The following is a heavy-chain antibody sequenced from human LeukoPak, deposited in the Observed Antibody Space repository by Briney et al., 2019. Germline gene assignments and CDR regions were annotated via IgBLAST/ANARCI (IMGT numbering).Heavy chain of an antibody. CDR1: GYSFTRYW. V-gene: IGHV5-51*01. CDR3: ARRVEMATIRSSWFDP. J-gene: IGHJ5*02. CDR2: IYPGDSDT. D-gene: IGHD5-24*01. Sequence: GGALQISWKGSGYSFTRYWIGWGRQVPGKGLEGRGIIYPGDSDTRYSPSFQGQVTISADKSISTAYLQWSSLQASDTAMYYCARRVEMATIRSSWFDPWGQGTLVTVSS.